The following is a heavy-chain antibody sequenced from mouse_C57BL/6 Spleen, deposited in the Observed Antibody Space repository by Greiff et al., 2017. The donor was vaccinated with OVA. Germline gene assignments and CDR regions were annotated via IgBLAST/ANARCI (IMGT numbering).Heavy chain of an antibody. CDR1: GFNIKDDY. D-gene: IGHD1-1*01. CDR3: TTGGSSFAY. Sequence: EVKLMESGAELVRPGASVKLSCTASGFNIKDDYMHWVKQRPEQGLEWIGWIDPENGDTEYASKFQGKATITADTSSNTAYLQLSSLTSEDTAVYYCTTGGSSFAYWGQGTLVTVSA. CDR2: IDPENGDT. J-gene: IGHJ3*01. V-gene: IGHV14-4*01.